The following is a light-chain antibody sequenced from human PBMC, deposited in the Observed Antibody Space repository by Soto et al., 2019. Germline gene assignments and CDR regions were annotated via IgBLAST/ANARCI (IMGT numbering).Light chain of an antibody. Sequence: QSALTQPASVSGSPGQSITISCTGTSSDVGGYNYVSWYQQHPGKAPKLMIYEVSNRPSGVSNRFSGSKSGNTASLTISGLQAEAEADYYCSSYTSSSTPVFGGGTQLTVL. J-gene: IGLJ7*01. V-gene: IGLV2-14*01. CDR1: SSDVGGYNY. CDR3: SSYTSSSTPV. CDR2: EVS.